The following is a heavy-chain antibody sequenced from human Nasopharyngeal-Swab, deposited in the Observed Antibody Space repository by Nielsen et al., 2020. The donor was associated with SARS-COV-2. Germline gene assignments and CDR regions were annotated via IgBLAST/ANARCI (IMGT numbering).Heavy chain of an antibody. Sequence: SLKIFCAASGFTFDDYAMHWVRQAPGKGLEWVSGISWNSGSIGYADSVKGRFTISRDNAKNSLYLQMNGLRAEDTALYYCAKVPFEDDAFDIWGQGTMVTVSS. J-gene: IGHJ3*02. CDR1: GFTFDDYA. CDR2: ISWNSGSI. CDR3: AKVPFEDDAFDI. V-gene: IGHV3-9*01.